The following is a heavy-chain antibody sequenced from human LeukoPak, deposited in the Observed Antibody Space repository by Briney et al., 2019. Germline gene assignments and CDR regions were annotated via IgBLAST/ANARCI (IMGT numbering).Heavy chain of an antibody. CDR2: IYYSGST. CDR1: GGSISSGGYY. D-gene: IGHD4-23*01. Sequence: PSQALSLTCTVSGGSISSGGYYWTWIRQHPGKGLEWIGYIYYSGSTSYNPSLKSRVTISLDTSKNQFSLKLSSVTAADTAVYYCAIQDYGGTSGYWGQGTLVTVSS. CDR3: AIQDYGGTSGY. V-gene: IGHV4-31*03. J-gene: IGHJ4*02.